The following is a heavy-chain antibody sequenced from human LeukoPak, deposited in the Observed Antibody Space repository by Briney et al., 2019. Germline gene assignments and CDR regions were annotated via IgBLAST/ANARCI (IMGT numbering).Heavy chain of an antibody. CDR1: GFTFSSYE. D-gene: IGHD2-15*01. CDR2: IGSSGSTM. Sequence: GGSLRLSCAASGFTFSSYEMNWVRQAPGKGLEWVSYIGSSGSTMYYADSVRGRFTISRDNAKNSLYLQMNSLRAEDTAVYYCARDSILYVWGQGTTVTVSS. V-gene: IGHV3-48*03. J-gene: IGHJ6*02. CDR3: ARDSILYV.